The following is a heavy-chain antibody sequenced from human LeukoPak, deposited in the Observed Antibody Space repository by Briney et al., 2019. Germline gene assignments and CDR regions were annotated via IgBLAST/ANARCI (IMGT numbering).Heavy chain of an antibody. CDR3: ARVDSYYSGEGCYYYYGMDV. Sequence: QPGGSLRLSCVASGFTFNSYGIHWVRQAPGKGLEGVAVIWYDGSNKYYADSVKGRFTISRDNSKNTLYLQMNSLRAEDTAVYYCARVDSYYSGEGCYYYYGMDVWGQGTTVTVSS. CDR2: IWYDGSNK. CDR1: GFTFNSYG. J-gene: IGHJ6*02. V-gene: IGHV3-33*01. D-gene: IGHD2-15*01.